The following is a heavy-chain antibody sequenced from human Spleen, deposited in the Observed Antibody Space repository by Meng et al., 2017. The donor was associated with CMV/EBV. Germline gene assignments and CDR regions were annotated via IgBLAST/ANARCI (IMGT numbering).Heavy chain of an antibody. J-gene: IGHJ3*02. CDR2: VTWNSVTI. D-gene: IGHD1-7*01. CDR3: AKAINYKNDAFDI. Sequence: SLKISCVGSGLNLNVHGTHWVRQAPGKGLEWVSGVTWNSVTIAYADSVRGRFTISRDNAKNSLYLQMNSLRTEDMALYYCAKAINYKNDAFDIWGQGTMVTVSS. V-gene: IGHV3-9*03. CDR1: GLNLNVHG.